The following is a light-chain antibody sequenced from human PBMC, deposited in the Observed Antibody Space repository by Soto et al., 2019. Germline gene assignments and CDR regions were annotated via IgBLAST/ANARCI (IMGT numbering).Light chain of an antibody. V-gene: IGLV1-44*01. CDR2: TND. Sequence: TQPPSAPGPPGETVTLTGSGKSSDIGTSSVHWYKHLPGTAPKPLIYTNDQRPSGVPDRFSGSKSGTSASLAISGLQSEDEADYYCAVWDDSLNGHVFGAGTKVTVL. J-gene: IGLJ1*01. CDR3: AVWDDSLNGHV. CDR1: SSDIGTSS.